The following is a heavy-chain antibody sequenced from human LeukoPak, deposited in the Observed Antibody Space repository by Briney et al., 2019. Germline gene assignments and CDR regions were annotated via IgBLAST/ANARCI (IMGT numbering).Heavy chain of an antibody. Sequence: SVKVSCKASGYTFTNYGISWVRQAPGQGLEWMAWINTYNGNTNYAQNLQGRVTMTTDTSTSTAYMELRSLRSDDTAVYYRARELNYYDSSGYRHWYFDLWGRGTLVTVSS. V-gene: IGHV1-18*01. J-gene: IGHJ2*01. CDR1: GYTFTNYG. D-gene: IGHD3-22*01. CDR3: ARELNYYDSSGYRHWYFDL. CDR2: INTYNGNT.